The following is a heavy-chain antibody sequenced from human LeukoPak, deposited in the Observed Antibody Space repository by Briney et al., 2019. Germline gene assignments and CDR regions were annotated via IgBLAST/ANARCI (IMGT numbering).Heavy chain of an antibody. D-gene: IGHD1-26*01. Sequence: SVKISCKASGGTFSSYAISWVRQAPGQGLEWMGGIIPIFGTANYAQKFQGRVTITTDESTSTAYMELSSLRSEDTAVYYCARDLIVGATTNAFDIWGQGTMVTVSS. CDR2: IIPIFGTA. CDR1: GGTFSSYA. J-gene: IGHJ3*02. V-gene: IGHV1-69*05. CDR3: ARDLIVGATTNAFDI.